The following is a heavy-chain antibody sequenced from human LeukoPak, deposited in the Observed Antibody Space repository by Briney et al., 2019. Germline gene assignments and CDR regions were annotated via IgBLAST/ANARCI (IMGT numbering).Heavy chain of an antibody. CDR1: GTCDD. D-gene: IGHD2-8*01. Sequence: ASVKFSCKTSGTCDDINWVRQAAGQGLEWVGWMNPNDDTGYAQKFQGRVTFTRNTSLRTGYMELRSLTFEDTAVYYCAKYERRGFDPWGQGTLVTVSS. CDR3: AKYERRGFDP. CDR2: MNPNDDT. V-gene: IGHV1-8*01. J-gene: IGHJ5*02.